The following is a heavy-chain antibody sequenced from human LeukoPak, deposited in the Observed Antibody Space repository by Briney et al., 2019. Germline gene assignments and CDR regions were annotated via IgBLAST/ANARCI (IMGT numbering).Heavy chain of an antibody. CDR2: IYYSGST. V-gene: IGHV4-59*01. CDR3: ARDPSVGYFDL. Sequence: SETLSLTCTVSGGSISSYYWSWLRQPPGKGLEWIGYIYYSGSTNYNPSLKSRVTISVDTSKNQFSLKLSSVTAADTAVYYCARDPSVGYFDLWGRGTLVTVSS. CDR1: GGSISSYY. D-gene: IGHD6-6*01. J-gene: IGHJ2*01.